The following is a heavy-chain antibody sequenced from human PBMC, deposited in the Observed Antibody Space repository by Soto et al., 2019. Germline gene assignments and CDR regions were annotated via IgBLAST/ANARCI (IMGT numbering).Heavy chain of an antibody. CDR2: INPSGGST. CDR3: ASSGRDCTNGVCYPNPHLAFDY. J-gene: IGHJ4*02. Sequence: ASVKVSCKASGYTFTSYYMHWVRQAPGQGLEWMGIINPSGGSTSYAQKFQGRVTMTRDTSTSTVYMELSSLRSEDTAVYYCASSGRDCTNGVCYPNPHLAFDYWGQGTLVTVSS. CDR1: GYTFTSYY. D-gene: IGHD2-8*01. V-gene: IGHV1-46*03.